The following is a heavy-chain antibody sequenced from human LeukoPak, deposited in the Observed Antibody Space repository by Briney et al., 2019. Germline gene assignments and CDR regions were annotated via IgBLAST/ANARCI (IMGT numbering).Heavy chain of an antibody. D-gene: IGHD3-22*01. CDR2: ISPSSGST. Sequence: ASVKVSCKASGYTFTGYYIHWVRQTPGQGLEWMGRISPSSGSTNYAQKFQGRVTMTRGTSISTAYMELRRLGSDDTAVYYCAREGDNSGYQPFDYWGQGTLITVSS. CDR1: GYTFTGYY. J-gene: IGHJ4*02. CDR3: AREGDNSGYQPFDY. V-gene: IGHV1-2*06.